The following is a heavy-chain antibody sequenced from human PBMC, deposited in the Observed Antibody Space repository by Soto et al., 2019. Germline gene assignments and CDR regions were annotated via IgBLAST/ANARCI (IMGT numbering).Heavy chain of an antibody. CDR1: CCSINNCGFF. CDR3: ASRHSSPYFDY. CDR2: IYYSGST. Sequence: QVPLQGAGPGLVEPSQTLSLPRTVSCCSINNCGFFLGLVPPAPGKGLEWIGNIYYSGSTYYNPSLKSRVTISVDTSKNQFSLKLSSVTAADTAVYYCASRHSSPYFDYWGQGTLVTVSS. V-gene: IGHV4-30-4*01. D-gene: IGHD6-13*01. J-gene: IGHJ4*02.